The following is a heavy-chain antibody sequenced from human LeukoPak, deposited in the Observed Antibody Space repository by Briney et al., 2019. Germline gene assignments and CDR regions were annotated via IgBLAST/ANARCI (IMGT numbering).Heavy chain of an antibody. CDR1: GGSIGSYY. D-gene: IGHD3-3*01. Sequence: SSETLSLTCTVSGGSIGSYYWSWIRQPPGKGLEWIGYIYYSGSTSYNPSLKSRVTISVDTSKNQFSLKLSSVTAADTAVYYCARGEDYDFWSGYYPNWFDPWGQGTLVTVSS. CDR3: ARGEDYDFWSGYYPNWFDP. J-gene: IGHJ5*02. V-gene: IGHV4-59*01. CDR2: IYYSGST.